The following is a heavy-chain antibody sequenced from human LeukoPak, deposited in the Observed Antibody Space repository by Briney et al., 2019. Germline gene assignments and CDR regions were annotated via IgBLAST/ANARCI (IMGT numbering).Heavy chain of an antibody. CDR1: GYTFTSYD. J-gene: IGHJ4*02. Sequence: GASVKVSCKASGYTFTSYDINWVRQATGQGLEWMGWINTNTKNPTYAQDFTGRFVFSLDTSVTTAYLQISSLKADDTAVYYCARGRGYESFDYWGQGTLVTVSS. V-gene: IGHV7-4-1*02. CDR3: ARGRGYESFDY. CDR2: INTNTKNP. D-gene: IGHD5-12*01.